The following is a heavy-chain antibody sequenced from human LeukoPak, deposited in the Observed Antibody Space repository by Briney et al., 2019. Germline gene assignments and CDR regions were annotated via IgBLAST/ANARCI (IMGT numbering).Heavy chain of an antibody. V-gene: IGHV4-59*01. CDR3: ARGEWDLLFDY. D-gene: IGHD1-26*01. Sequence: SEPVSLTCTVSGHSNCGYYWRWTRQPTGRARVWLGYIFYCGSSNYSPPLKGRVTLSVELSEHQVSLKLSSVTAADTAVYYCARGEWDLLFDYWGQGTLVTVSS. J-gene: IGHJ4*02. CDR1: GHSNCGYY. CDR2: IFYCGSS.